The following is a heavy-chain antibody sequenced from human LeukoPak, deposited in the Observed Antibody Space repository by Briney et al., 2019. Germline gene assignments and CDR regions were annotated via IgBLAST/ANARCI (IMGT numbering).Heavy chain of an antibody. J-gene: IGHJ4*02. D-gene: IGHD1-1*01. CDR3: AKVEGASKASVY. V-gene: IGHV1-69*05. Sequence: PEASVKVSCKASGYTFTSYGISWVRQAPGQGLEWMGGIIPIFGTANYAQKFQGRVTITTDESTSTAYMELSSLRSEDTAVYYCAKVEGASKASVYWGQGALVTVSS. CDR1: GYTFTSYG. CDR2: IIPIFGTA.